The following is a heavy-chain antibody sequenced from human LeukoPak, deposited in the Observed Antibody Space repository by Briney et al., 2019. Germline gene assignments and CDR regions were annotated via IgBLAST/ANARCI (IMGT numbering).Heavy chain of an antibody. CDR2: IYSGGST. Sequence: PGGSLRLSCAASGFTVSSNYMSWVRQAPGKGLEWVSVIYSGGSTYYADSVKGRFTISRDNSKNTLYLQMNSLRAEDTAVYYCARASDYGGPQGPYFDYWGQGTLVTVSS. J-gene: IGHJ4*02. V-gene: IGHV3-66*01. D-gene: IGHD4-23*01. CDR1: GFTVSSNY. CDR3: ARASDYGGPQGPYFDY.